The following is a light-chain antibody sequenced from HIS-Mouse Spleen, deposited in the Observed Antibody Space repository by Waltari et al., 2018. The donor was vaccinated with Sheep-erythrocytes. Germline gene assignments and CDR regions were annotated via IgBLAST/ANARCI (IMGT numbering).Light chain of an antibody. V-gene: IGKV1-13*02. Sequence: AIELTQSPSSLSASVGDRVTITCRASQGISSALAWYQQKPGKAPKLLIYDASSLESGVPSRFSGSGSGTDFTLTISSLQPEDFATYYCQQFNSYLYTFGQGTKLEIK. CDR1: QGISSA. CDR2: DAS. J-gene: IGKJ2*01. CDR3: QQFNSYLYT.